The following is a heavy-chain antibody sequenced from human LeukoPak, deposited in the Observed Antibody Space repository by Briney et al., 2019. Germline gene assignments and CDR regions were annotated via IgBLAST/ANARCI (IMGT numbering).Heavy chain of an antibody. V-gene: IGHV4-38-2*02. J-gene: IGHJ4*02. CDR3: ARHVISRAAAGN. CDR2: IYYSGST. CDR1: GYSISSGYY. D-gene: IGHD6-13*01. Sequence: PSETLSLTCTVSGYSISSGYYWGWIRQPPGKGLEWIGSIYYSGSTYYNPSLKSRVTISVDTSKNQFSLKLSSVTAADTAVYYCARHVISRAAAGNWGQGTLVTVSS.